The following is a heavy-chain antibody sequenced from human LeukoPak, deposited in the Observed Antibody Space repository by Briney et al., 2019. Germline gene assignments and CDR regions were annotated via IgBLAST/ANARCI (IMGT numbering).Heavy chain of an antibody. V-gene: IGHV3-23*01. Sequence: TFXXYAMXXVRQAPGKGLEWVSAISGSGGSTYYADSVKGRFTISRDNSKNTLYLQMNSLRAEDTAVYYCAKATLLWFGESHFDYWGQGTLVTVSS. CDR3: AKATLLWFGESHFDY. J-gene: IGHJ4*02. CDR2: ISGSGGST. D-gene: IGHD3-10*01. CDR1: TFXXYA.